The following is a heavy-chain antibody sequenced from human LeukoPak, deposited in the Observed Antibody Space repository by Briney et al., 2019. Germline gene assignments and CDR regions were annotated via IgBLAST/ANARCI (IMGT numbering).Heavy chain of an antibody. V-gene: IGHV1-69*04. CDR2: IIPILGIA. Sequence: SVKVSCKASGGTFSSHAISWVRQAPGQGLEWMGRIIPILGIATYAQKFQGRVTITADKSTSTAYMELSSLGSEDTAMYYCARDPSTVTTRTYPLDYWGQGTLVTVSS. D-gene: IGHD4-17*01. CDR3: ARDPSTVTTRTYPLDY. J-gene: IGHJ4*02. CDR1: GGTFSSHA.